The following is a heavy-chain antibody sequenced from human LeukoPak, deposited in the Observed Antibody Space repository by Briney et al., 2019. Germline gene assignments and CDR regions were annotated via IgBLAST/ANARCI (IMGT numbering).Heavy chain of an antibody. Sequence: PGGSLRLSCAASGFTFSSYSMNWVRQAPGKGLEWISNISTSRTIYYADSVRGRFTISRDIVKNLLYLQMNTLRDEDTAVYYCARDVYGNYGMDVWGQGTTVTVSS. CDR3: ARDVYGNYGMDV. D-gene: IGHD2/OR15-2a*01. CDR2: ISTSRTI. J-gene: IGHJ6*02. V-gene: IGHV3-48*02. CDR1: GFTFSSYS.